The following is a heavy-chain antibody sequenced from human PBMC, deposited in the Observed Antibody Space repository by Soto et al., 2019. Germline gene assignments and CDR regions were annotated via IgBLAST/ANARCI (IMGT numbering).Heavy chain of an antibody. CDR1: GFSFSDHY. Sequence: EVQLVESGGGLVQPGGSLRLSCAASGFSFSDHYMDWVRQAPGKGLEWVGRTRNKAYSYTTEYAASLRGRFTISRDDSEDTRYRQMNSRKTEDTAVYYGATSIRSSRWSGFDSWGQGTLVTVSS. CDR3: ATSIRSSRWSGFDS. CDR2: TRNKAYSYTT. J-gene: IGHJ4*02. D-gene: IGHD6-13*01. V-gene: IGHV3-72*01.